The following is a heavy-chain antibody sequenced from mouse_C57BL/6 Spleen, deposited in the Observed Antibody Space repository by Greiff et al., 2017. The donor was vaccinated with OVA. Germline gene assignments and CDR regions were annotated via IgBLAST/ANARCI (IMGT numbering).Heavy chain of an antibody. CDR3: ARISLIYDGYWYFDV. D-gene: IGHD2-3*01. CDR2: IYPGSGST. Sequence: VQLQQSGAELVKPGASVKMSCKASGYTFTSYWITWVKQRPGQGLEWIGDIYPGSGSTNYNEKFKSKATLTVDTSSSTAYMQLSSLTSEDSAVYYCARISLIYDGYWYFDVWGTGTTVTVSS. V-gene: IGHV1-55*01. CDR1: GYTFTSYW. J-gene: IGHJ1*03.